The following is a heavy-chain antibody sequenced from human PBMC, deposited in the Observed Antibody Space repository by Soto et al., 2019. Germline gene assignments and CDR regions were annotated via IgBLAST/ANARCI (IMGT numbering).Heavy chain of an antibody. CDR3: ARLESVYYYGSGSYYFDY. Sequence: GESLKISCKGSGYSFTSYWIGWVRQMPGKGLEWMGIIYPGDSDTRYSPSFQGRVTISADKSISTAYLQWSSLKASDTAMYYCARLESVYYYGSGSYYFDYWGQGTLVTVSS. J-gene: IGHJ4*02. D-gene: IGHD3-10*01. CDR2: IYPGDSDT. V-gene: IGHV5-51*01. CDR1: GYSFTSYW.